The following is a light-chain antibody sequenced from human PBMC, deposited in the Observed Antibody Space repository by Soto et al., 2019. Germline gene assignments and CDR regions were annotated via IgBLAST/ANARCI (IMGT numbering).Light chain of an antibody. CDR2: GAT. Sequence: EIVLTQSPGTLSLSPGERATLSCGASQSFSSNYLAWYQQKPGQAPRILIYGATTRATGIPDRFSGSESGTDFTLTISRLEPEHSAVYYCQQYSSVWTFGQGTKV. J-gene: IGKJ1*01. V-gene: IGKV3-20*01. CDR3: QQYSSVWT. CDR1: QSFSSNY.